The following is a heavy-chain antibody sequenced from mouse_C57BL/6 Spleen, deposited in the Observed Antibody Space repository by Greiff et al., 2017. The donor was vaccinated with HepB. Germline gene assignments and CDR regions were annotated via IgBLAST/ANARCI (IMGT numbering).Heavy chain of an antibody. CDR1: GYNINSDY. CDR3: DTGLRRFAY. V-gene: IGHV14-4*01. D-gene: IGHD3-2*02. Sequence: VQLQQSGAELVRPGASVKLSCTASGYNINSDYMHWVKQRPEQGLEWIGWIDPENGDTEYASKFQGKATITADTSSNTAYLQLSSLTSEDTAVYYWDTGLRRFAYWGQGTLVTVSA. CDR2: IDPENGDT. J-gene: IGHJ3*01.